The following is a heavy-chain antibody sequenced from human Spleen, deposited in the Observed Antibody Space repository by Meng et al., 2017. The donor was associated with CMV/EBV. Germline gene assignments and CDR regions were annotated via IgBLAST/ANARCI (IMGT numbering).Heavy chain of an antibody. CDR1: GGSFSSRNW. D-gene: IGHD3-22*01. Sequence: LTCAVAGGSFSSRNWWSWVRQPPGKGLEWIGETHDSGTTTYNPSLRSRVTISLDESKNEFSLKLTSVTAADTAVYYCARNGYYSLDYWSQGTLVTVSS. V-gene: IGHV4-4*02. CDR2: THDSGTT. CDR3: ARNGYYSLDY. J-gene: IGHJ4*02.